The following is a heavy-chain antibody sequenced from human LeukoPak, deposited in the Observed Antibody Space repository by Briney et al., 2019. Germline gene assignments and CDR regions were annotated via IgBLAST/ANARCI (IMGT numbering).Heavy chain of an antibody. Sequence: GGSLRLSCAASGFTFSNYNMNWVRQAPGKGLEWVSSISSSNNYIYYADSVKGRFTISRDNAKNSLYLQMNSLRAEDTAVYYCERRSPNYYFDYWCQGTPVTVSS. CDR2: ISSSNNYI. J-gene: IGHJ4*02. V-gene: IGHV3-21*01. CDR3: ERRSPNYYFDY. CDR1: GFTFSNYN.